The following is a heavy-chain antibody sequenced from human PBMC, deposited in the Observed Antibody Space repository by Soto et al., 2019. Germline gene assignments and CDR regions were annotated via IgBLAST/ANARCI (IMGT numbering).Heavy chain of an antibody. CDR1: GFTINNFS. J-gene: IGHJ4*02. CDR3: AADFDNFAGIWNPGSFDY. Sequence: GGSLRLSCAASGFTINNFSMNWVRQAPGKGLEWVSYISSRTTTIYYADSVKGRFTISRDNAKNSLSLQMNSLRPEDTAVYYCAADFDNFAGIWNPGSFDYWGQGVLVTVSS. V-gene: IGHV3-48*01. CDR2: ISSRTTTI. D-gene: IGHD1-1*01.